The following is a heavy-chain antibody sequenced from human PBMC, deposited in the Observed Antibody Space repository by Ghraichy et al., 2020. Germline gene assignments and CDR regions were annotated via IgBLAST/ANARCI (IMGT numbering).Heavy chain of an antibody. D-gene: IGHD4/OR15-4a*01. Sequence: GGSLRLSCVASGFTFSSYEMHWVRQAPGKGLEWVSYISGSGSTIYYADSVKGRFTISRDNAKSSLSLQMNTLRAEDTALYYCARENKNPNYNFDYWGQGTLVTVSS. CDR2: ISGSGSTI. V-gene: IGHV3-48*03. J-gene: IGHJ4*02. CDR1: GFTFSSYE. CDR3: ARENKNPNYNFDY.